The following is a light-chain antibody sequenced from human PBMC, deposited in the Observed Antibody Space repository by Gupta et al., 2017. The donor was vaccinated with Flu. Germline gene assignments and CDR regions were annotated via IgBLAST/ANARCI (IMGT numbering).Light chain of an antibody. V-gene: IGKV1-39*01. Sequence: IHITQSPSSLSASVGDTVTIPCRASQRISVYLNWYQQQPGKAPKLLIYAASSLQSGVSSRFSGDGSGTDFTLTISSLQPEDVATYYCQQSYTNPLAFGQGTKVEVK. CDR1: QRISVY. J-gene: IGKJ1*01. CDR3: QQSYTNPLA. CDR2: AAS.